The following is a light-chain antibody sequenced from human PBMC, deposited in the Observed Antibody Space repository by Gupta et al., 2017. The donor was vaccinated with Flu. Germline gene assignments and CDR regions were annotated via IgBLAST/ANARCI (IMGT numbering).Light chain of an antibody. CDR3: QQYGNSALYT. CDR2: GAS. Sequence: EIVLTQSPGTLSLSPGERATLSCRASQTISNNYLAWYQQKPGQAPRLLLYGASSRATGIPDKFSGSGYGTDFTLTISRLEPEDFAVYYCQQYGNSALYTFGQGTKLEI. CDR1: QTISNNY. V-gene: IGKV3-20*01. J-gene: IGKJ2*01.